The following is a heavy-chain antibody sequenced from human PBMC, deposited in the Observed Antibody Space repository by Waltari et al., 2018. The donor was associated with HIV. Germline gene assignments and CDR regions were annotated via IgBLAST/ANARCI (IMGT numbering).Heavy chain of an antibody. J-gene: IGHJ3*02. CDR3: VKFAGPTIFGFSFDSSDI. CDR2: VCFNEKQV. Sequence: EESGGLVVKSGESMRLSGVGAGFKFGRYDIHWVRQSASKGLEWVAGVCFNEKQVCRADSVKGRFSVARDRSTNSLFLDMAGLRADDSAQYFCVKFAGPTIFGFSFDSSDIWGPGTTVTVS. CDR1: GFKFGRYD. D-gene: IGHD3-16*01. V-gene: IGHV3-33*02.